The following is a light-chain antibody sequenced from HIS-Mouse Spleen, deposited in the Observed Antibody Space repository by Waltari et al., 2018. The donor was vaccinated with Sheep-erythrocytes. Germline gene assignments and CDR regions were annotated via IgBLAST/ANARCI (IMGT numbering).Light chain of an antibody. CDR1: ALPKHS. CDR2: EDS. V-gene: IGLV3-10*01. J-gene: IGLJ2*01. CDR3: YSTDSSGNHRV. Sequence: SYELTQPPSVSVSPGQTARLTCPGHALPKHSAYWYQQKSGQAPLLVIYEDSKRPSGIPERFSGSSSGTMATLTISGAQVEDEADYYCYSTDSSGNHRVFGGGTKLTVL.